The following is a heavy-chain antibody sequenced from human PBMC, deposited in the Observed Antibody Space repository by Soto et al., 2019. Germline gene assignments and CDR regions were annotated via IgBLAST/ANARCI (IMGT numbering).Heavy chain of an antibody. D-gene: IGHD6-13*01. V-gene: IGHV3-21*01. CDR1: GFTFSSYE. Sequence: GWSLRLSCAASGFTFSSYEMNWVRQAPGKGLEWVSTISSNSAYIYYTDALRGRFTISRDNAKNSLHLQMNSLRAEDTAVYYCTRDASRDSSARGWFDPWGPGTLVTVSS. CDR2: ISSNSAYI. J-gene: IGHJ5*02. CDR3: TRDASRDSSARGWFDP.